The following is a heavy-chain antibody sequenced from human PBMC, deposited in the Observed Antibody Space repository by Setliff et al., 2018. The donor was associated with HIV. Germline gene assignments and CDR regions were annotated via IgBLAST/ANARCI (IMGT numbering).Heavy chain of an antibody. CDR2: VNQSGST. CDR1: HASFSDYY. Sequence: SETLSLTCAVYHASFSDYYRGWVRQAPGKGLEWIGEVNQSGSTNYNSSLKSRVTLSMDLSKNQFSLKLTAVTAADTAVYYCARGGGHHSSSWYLTGTSYFDCWGPGALVTVSS. J-gene: IGHJ4*02. V-gene: IGHV4-34*01. D-gene: IGHD6-13*01. CDR3: ARGGGHHSSSWYLTGTSYFDC.